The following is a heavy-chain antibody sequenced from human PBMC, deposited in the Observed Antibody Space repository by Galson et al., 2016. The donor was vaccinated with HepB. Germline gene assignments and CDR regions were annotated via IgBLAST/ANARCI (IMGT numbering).Heavy chain of an antibody. D-gene: IGHD4-11*01. CDR2: INIRGAYT. CDR1: GYTFTSYY. CDR3: ARARYRGNQIDY. J-gene: IGHJ4*02. Sequence: QSGAEVKKPGASVKVSCKASGYTFTSYYIQWVRQAPGQGLEWMAVINIRGAYTRSAQKFQDRVTVTSDTSTSTVYMELSSLRYEDTAIYYCARARYRGNQIDYWGQGTLVTVSS. V-gene: IGHV1-46*01.